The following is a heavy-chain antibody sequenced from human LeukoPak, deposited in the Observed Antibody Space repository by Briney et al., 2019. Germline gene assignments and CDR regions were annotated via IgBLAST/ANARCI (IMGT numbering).Heavy chain of an antibody. CDR1: GFTFRSHA. V-gene: IGHV3-23*01. D-gene: IGHD2-21*01. CDR3: AKDFRIGYSAHFDY. CDR2: IYENGGTT. Sequence: PGGSLRLSCVGSGFTFRSHAMSWVRQAPEKGLEFVSGIYENGGTTYYADSVKGRFSISRDNPKNTLYLQMDSLRGEDTAVYYCAKDFRIGYSAHFDYWGQGALVTVPS. J-gene: IGHJ4*02.